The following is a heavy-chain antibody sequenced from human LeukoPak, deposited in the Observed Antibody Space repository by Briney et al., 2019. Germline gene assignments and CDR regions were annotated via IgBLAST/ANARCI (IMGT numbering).Heavy chain of an antibody. CDR1: GFTFRSYW. V-gene: IGHV3-7*01. CDR3: ARDLGSSWYGRSYFDY. J-gene: IGHJ4*02. CDR2: IKQDGSEK. Sequence: GGSLRLSCAASGFTFRSYWMNWVRQAPGKGLEWVANIKQDGSEKYYVDSVKGRFTISRDNAKNSLYLQMNSLRAEDTAVYYCARDLGSSWYGRSYFDYWGQGTLVTVSS. D-gene: IGHD6-13*01.